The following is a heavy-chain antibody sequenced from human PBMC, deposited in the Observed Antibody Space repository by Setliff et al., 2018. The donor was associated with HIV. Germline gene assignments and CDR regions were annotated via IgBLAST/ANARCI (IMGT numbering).Heavy chain of an antibody. D-gene: IGHD2-15*01. CDR1: GESVSKHF. J-gene: IGHJ4*01. CDR2: IFSGGSS. Sequence: SETLSLTCSVPGESVSKHFWSWIRQSPGKGLEWIGCIFSGGSSSHSPSLKNRVSISVDTSKNEVFLNLKSVTAEDTAVYYCAREIPSNCSGGFFYPKSYYFDSWGHGSRVTVSS. V-gene: IGHV4-59*02. CDR3: AREIPSNCSGGFFYPKSYYFDS.